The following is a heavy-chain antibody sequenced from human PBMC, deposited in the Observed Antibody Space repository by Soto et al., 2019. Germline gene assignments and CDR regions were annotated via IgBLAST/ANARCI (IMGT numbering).Heavy chain of an antibody. CDR1: GGTFSSYV. V-gene: IGHV1-69*01. D-gene: IGHD1-1*01. Sequence: QVQLVQSGAEVMKPGSSVKVSCKASGGTFSSYVISWVRQAPGQGLECMGGIIPISGTANYAQKFQGRVTITADESTSTAYMELRSLTSEDTAVYYCARGWNDFPHWGQGTLVTVSS. CDR3: ARGWNDFPH. CDR2: IIPISGTA. J-gene: IGHJ4*02.